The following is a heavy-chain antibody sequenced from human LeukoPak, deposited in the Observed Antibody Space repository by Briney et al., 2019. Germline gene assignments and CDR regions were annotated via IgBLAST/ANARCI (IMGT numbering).Heavy chain of an antibody. CDR3: ASSRRECSSTSCSYLDY. D-gene: IGHD2-2*01. V-gene: IGHV4-34*01. CDR2: INHSGST. Sequence: SETLSLTCAVYGGSFSGYYWSWIRQPPGKGLEWIGEINHSGSTNYNPSLKSRVTTSVDTSKNQFSLKLSSVTAADTAVYYCASSRRECSSTSCSYLDYWGQGTLVTVSS. CDR1: GGSFSGYY. J-gene: IGHJ4*02.